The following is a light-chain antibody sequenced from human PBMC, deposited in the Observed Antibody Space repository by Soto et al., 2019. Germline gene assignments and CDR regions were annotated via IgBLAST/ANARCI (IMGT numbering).Light chain of an antibody. CDR1: QSINSY. Sequence: DIQMTQSPSSLSASVGDRVTITCRASQSINSYLNWYQEEPGKAPKFLIYAATSLQRGVPSRFSGSGSGTDFTLTISSLQPEDFATYYCQQSYSTPITFGQGTRLEIK. J-gene: IGKJ5*01. V-gene: IGKV1-39*01. CDR3: QQSYSTPIT. CDR2: AAT.